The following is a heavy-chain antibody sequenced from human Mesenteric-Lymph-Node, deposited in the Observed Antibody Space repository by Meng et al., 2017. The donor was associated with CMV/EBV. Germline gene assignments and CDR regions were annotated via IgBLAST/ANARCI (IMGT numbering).Heavy chain of an antibody. Sequence: GESLKISCITSGFTFGDYSMTWVRQAPGKGLEWAGFVRSKAHGGTSEYAASVRGRFTISRDDSKSIAYLQMYSLKTEDTAVYYCTRDYETLTGYYKRVWFDPWGQGTLVTVSS. CDR3: TRDYETLTGYYKRVWFDP. J-gene: IGHJ5*02. CDR2: VRSKAHGGTS. CDR1: GFTFGDYS. D-gene: IGHD3-9*01. V-gene: IGHV3-49*04.